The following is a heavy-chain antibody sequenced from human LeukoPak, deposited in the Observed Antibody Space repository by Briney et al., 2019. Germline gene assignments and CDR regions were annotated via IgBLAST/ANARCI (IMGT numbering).Heavy chain of an antibody. Sequence: GGSLRLSCVGSRFTFSNAWMSWVRQAPGKGLEWVGRIKSKTDGGTTDYAAPVTGRFTTSRDDSRSTLYLQMNSRKTEDTAVYYCTTVRWSQLQYFQHWGQGTLVTVSS. CDR1: RFTFSNAW. J-gene: IGHJ1*01. CDR3: TTVRWSQLQYFQH. CDR2: IKSKTDGGTT. D-gene: IGHD2-15*01. V-gene: IGHV3-15*01.